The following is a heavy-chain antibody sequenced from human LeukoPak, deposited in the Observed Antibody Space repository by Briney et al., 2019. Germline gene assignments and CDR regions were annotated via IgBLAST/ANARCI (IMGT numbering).Heavy chain of an antibody. D-gene: IGHD2-2*01. V-gene: IGHV3-21*01. J-gene: IGHJ4*02. CDR3: ARLAGYCSSTSCHPDY. CDR2: VSSSSSYI. Sequence: GGSLRLSCAASGFTFSSYSMNWVRQAPGKGLEWVSSVSSSSSYIYYADSVKGRFTISRDNAKNSLYLQMNSLRAEDTAVYYCARLAGYCSSTSCHPDYWGQGTLVTVSS. CDR1: GFTFSSYS.